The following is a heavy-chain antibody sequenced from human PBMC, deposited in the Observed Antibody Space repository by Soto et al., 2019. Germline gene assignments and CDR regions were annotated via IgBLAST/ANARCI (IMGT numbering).Heavy chain of an antibody. J-gene: IGHJ6*02. CDR3: ARLRGYSSGWPFEYALDI. Sequence: SETLSLTCTVSGGSISSYYWSWIRQPPGKGLEWIGYIYYSGSTNCNPSLKSRVTISVDTSKNQFSLKLSSVTAADTAVYYCARLRGYSSGWPFEYALDIWGQGTTVTVSS. V-gene: IGHV4-59*01. CDR1: GGSISSYY. CDR2: IYYSGST. D-gene: IGHD6-19*01.